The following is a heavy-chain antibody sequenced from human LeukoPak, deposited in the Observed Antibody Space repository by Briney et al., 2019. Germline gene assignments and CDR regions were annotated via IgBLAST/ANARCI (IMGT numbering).Heavy chain of an antibody. J-gene: IGHJ4*02. CDR2: IYYSGST. D-gene: IGHD1-26*01. CDR1: GGSISSSSYY. V-gene: IGHV4-39*01. CDR3: ARQRYSGSYYDY. Sequence: PSETLSLTCTVSGGSISSSSYYWGWIRQPPGKGLKWIGSIYYSGSTYYNPSLKSRVTISVDTSKNQFSLKLSSVTAADTAVYYCARQRYSGSYYDYWGQGTLVTVSS.